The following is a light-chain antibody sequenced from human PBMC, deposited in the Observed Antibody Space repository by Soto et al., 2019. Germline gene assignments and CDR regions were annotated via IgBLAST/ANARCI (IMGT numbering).Light chain of an antibody. V-gene: IGKV2D-29*02. CDR3: MQRTQLPPT. Sequence: DVVMTQTPLSLSVAPGQPASISCKSSQSLLHITGETFLFWYLQNPGQSPQHLIYEVSTRVSGVQDRFSGSGSGTDCTLEISRVETDDVGIYYCMQRTQLPPTFGQGTRLVIE. CDR1: QSLLHITGETF. J-gene: IGKJ5*01. CDR2: EVS.